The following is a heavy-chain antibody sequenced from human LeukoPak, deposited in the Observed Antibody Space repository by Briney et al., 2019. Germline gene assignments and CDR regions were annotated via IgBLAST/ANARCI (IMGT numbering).Heavy chain of an antibody. D-gene: IGHD3-16*02. CDR3: VRGVPVTPGIDY. CDR1: GFTFTNYC. J-gene: IGHJ4*02. Sequence: GGSLRLSCAASGFTFTNYCMHWVRHPPGKGLVWVSQICTDETTIRYADSVKGRFTISRDNTKNTLYLQMSSLRVEDTAVYYCVRGVPVTPGIDYWGQGTLVTVSS. CDR2: ICTDETTI. V-gene: IGHV3-74*01.